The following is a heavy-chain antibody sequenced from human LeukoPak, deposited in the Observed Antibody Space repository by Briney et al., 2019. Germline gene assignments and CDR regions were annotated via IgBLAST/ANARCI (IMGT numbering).Heavy chain of an antibody. CDR3: ARVFAGSGREGDY. CDR1: GDSISSYH. CDR2: IYDSGRT. J-gene: IGHJ4*02. V-gene: IGHV4-59*08. Sequence: SETLSLTCTVSGDSISSYHWSWIRQPPGKGLEWIGYIYDSGRTKYNPSLKSRVTISEDTSKNQFSLKLNSVTAADTAVYYCARVFAGSGREGDYWGQGTLVTVSS. D-gene: IGHD3-10*01.